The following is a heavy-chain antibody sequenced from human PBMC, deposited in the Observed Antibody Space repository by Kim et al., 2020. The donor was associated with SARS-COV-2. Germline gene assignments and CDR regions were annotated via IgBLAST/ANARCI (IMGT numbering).Heavy chain of an antibody. CDR2: ISWDGKRT. D-gene: IGHD6-13*01. J-gene: IGHJ6*02. CDR1: GFTFSTSP. V-gene: IGHV3-23*01. Sequence: GGSLRLSCVASGFTFSTSPMGWVRQAPGKGLEWVSRISWDGKRTYYADSVKGRVTISSDKSKNTLYLHMNSLRVEDTAVYYCASTLEIAAAGTGMDVWGQGTTVTVSS. CDR3: ASTLEIAAAGTGMDV.